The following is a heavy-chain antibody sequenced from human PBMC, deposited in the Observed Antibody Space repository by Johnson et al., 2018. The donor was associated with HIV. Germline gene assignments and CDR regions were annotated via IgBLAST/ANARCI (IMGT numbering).Heavy chain of an antibody. CDR1: GFTVSSNY. CDR3: AREDPREFHGYGGDGFDI. J-gene: IGHJ3*02. D-gene: IGHD3-16*01. CDR2: INWNGGST. V-gene: IGHV3-66*02. Sequence: MQLVESGGGLVQPGGSLRLSCAASGFTVSSNYMSWVRQAPGKGLEWVSGINWNGGSTGYADSVKGRFIISRDNAKNTLYVEMNSLRSEDTAVYYCAREDPREFHGYGGDGFDIWGQGTMVTVAS.